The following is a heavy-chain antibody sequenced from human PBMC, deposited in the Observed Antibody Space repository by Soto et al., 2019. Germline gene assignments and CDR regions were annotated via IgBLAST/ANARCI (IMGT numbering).Heavy chain of an antibody. CDR3: ASCIAVAGLVDY. V-gene: IGHV1-46*03. CDR1: GYSFTNYY. D-gene: IGHD6-19*01. CDR2: INPSGGST. Sequence: ASVKVSCKASGYSFTNYYMHWVRQAPGQGLEWMGIINPSGGSTSYAQKFQGRVTMTRDTSTSTVYMELSSLRSEDTAVYYCASCIAVAGLVDYCGKETLVIVSS. J-gene: IGHJ4*02.